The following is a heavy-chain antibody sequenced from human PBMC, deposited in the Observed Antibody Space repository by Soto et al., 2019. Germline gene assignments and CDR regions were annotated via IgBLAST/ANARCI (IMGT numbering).Heavy chain of an antibody. J-gene: IGHJ6*02. CDR2: INWTGGST. Sequence: EVQLVESGGGVVRPGGSLRLSCAASGFTFDDYGMSWVRQAPGKGLEWVSGINWTGGSTGYADSVKGRFTISRDNAKNSLYMQMNSLRAEDTAVYYCARGGGDDFWGGEPHEYDYYGMDVWGQGTTVTVSS. V-gene: IGHV3-20*04. CDR3: ARGGGDDFWGGEPHEYDYYGMDV. D-gene: IGHD3-3*01. CDR1: GFTFDDYG.